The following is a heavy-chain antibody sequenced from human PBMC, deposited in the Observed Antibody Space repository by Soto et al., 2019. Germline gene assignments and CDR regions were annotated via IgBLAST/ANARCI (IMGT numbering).Heavy chain of an antibody. J-gene: IGHJ6*02. D-gene: IGHD2-8*01. Sequence: QEQLVESGGGVVQPGRSLRLSCAASGFTFSTYAIHWVRQGPGKGLEWVAVIWHDGSQKYYADSVQGRFTISRDNSKNTLYLQMNSLRADDAGVYYCARGVCAVVYGLDVWGQGTRVTVS. CDR1: GFTFSTYA. V-gene: IGHV3-33*01. CDR2: IWHDGSQK. CDR3: ARGVCAVVYGLDV.